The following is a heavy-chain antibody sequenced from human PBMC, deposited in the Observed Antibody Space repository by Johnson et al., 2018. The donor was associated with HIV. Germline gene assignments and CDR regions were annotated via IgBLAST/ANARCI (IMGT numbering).Heavy chain of an antibody. J-gene: IGHJ3*02. V-gene: IGHV3-11*04. CDR2: ISSSGSTI. CDR3: AKDPMVATPANAFDI. D-gene: IGHD5-12*01. CDR1: VFTFSDYY. Sequence: QVQLVESGGGLVKPGGSLRLSCAASVFTFSDYYMNWIRQAPGKGLEWVSYISSSGSTIYYADSVKGRFTISRDNAKNSLYLQMNSLRAEDTAVYYCAKDPMVATPANAFDIWGQGTMVTVSS.